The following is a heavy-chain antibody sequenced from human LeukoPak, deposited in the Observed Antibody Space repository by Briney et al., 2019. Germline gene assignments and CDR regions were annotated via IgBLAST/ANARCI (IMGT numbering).Heavy chain of an antibody. CDR2: IKQDGSEK. Sequence: SGESLRLSCAASGFTFGAYYMTWVRQAPGKGLEWVANIKQDGSEKYYVDSVKGRFTISRDNANNSLYLQMNSLRAEDTAVYYCARMSGLAVAAIWISYFDYWGQGTLVTVSS. CDR3: ARMSGLAVAAIWISYFDY. J-gene: IGHJ4*02. CDR1: GFTFGAYY. D-gene: IGHD6-19*01. V-gene: IGHV3-7*03.